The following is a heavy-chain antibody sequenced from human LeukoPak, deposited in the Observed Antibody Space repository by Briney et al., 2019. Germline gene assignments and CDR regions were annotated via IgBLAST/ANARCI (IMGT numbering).Heavy chain of an antibody. CDR1: GGSLSNYY. V-gene: IGHV4-59*12. Sequence: SETLSLTCTVSGGSLSNYYWSWIRQPPGKGLEYIGYINYSGTTNYNPSLKSRLTMSIDTSKNQFSLELSSVTAADTAVYYCAGGDVVVTAIHDAFDIWGQGTMITVSS. CDR2: INYSGTT. D-gene: IGHD2-21*02. J-gene: IGHJ3*02. CDR3: AGGDVVVTAIHDAFDI.